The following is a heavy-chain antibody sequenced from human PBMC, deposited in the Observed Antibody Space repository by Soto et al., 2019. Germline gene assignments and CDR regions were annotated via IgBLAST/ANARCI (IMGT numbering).Heavy chain of an antibody. J-gene: IGHJ6*02. CDR3: AREGDNSGWYSDNYYYYGMDV. CDR1: GYTFTSYG. CDR2: ISAYNGNT. V-gene: IGHV1-18*01. D-gene: IGHD6-19*01. Sequence: ASVKVSCKASGYTFTSYGISWVRQAPGQGLEWMGWISAYNGNTNYAQKLQGRVTMTTDTSTSTAYMELRSLRSDDTAVYYCAREGDNSGWYSDNYYYYGMDVWGQGTTVTVSS.